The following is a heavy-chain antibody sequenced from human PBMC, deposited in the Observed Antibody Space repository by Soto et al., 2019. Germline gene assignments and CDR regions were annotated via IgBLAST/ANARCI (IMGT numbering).Heavy chain of an antibody. CDR2: ISGSGGST. J-gene: IGHJ4*02. D-gene: IGHD3-22*01. CDR1: GFTFSSYA. CDR3: AKVPYYSDSPPSGDY. Sequence: GGSLRLSCAASGFTFSSYAMSWVRQAPGKGLEWVSAISGSGGSTYYADSVKGRFTISRDNFKNTLYLQMNSLRAEDTAVYYCAKVPYYSDSPPSGDYWGQGTLVTVSS. V-gene: IGHV3-23*01.